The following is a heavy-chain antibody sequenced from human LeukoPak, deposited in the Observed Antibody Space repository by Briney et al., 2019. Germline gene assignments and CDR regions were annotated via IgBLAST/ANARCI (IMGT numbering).Heavy chain of an antibody. CDR3: ARHISSGFDY. CDR1: GGSISSYY. CDR2: IHYSGST. Sequence: PSETLSLTCTVSGGSISSYYWSWIRQPPGKGLEWIGYIHYSGSTKYNPSLESRVTVSVDTSKNQFSLKLRSVTATDTAVYYCARHISSGFDYWGQGTLVTVSS. D-gene: IGHD6-19*01. V-gene: IGHV4-59*08. J-gene: IGHJ4*02.